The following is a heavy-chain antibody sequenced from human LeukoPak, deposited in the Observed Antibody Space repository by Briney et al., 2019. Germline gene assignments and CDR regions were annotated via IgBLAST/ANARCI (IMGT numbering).Heavy chain of an antibody. Sequence: PGGSLRLSCAASGFTFSSYAMSWVRQAPGKGLEWVSAISGSGGSTYYADSVKGRFTISRDNSKNTLYLQMNTLRAEDTALYFCVGAPYYYASGTFSPFDYWGQGTLVTVSS. CDR3: VGAPYYYASGTFSPFDY. V-gene: IGHV3-23*01. J-gene: IGHJ4*02. D-gene: IGHD3-10*01. CDR2: ISGSGGST. CDR1: GFTFSSYA.